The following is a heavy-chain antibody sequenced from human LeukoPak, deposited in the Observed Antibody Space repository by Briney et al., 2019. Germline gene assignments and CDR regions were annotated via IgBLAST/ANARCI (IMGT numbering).Heavy chain of an antibody. CDR3: ARDLGGGILDY. V-gene: IGHV1-46*01. D-gene: IGHD4-23*01. Sequence: GASVKVSCKASGYTFTNYYMQWGRQAPGQGREWMGIINPFGGSTSYAEKFQGRVTITRDTSTSTVYMDLSSLRSEDTALYYGARDLGGGILDYWGQGTLVTVSS. CDR2: INPFGGST. CDR1: GYTFTNYY. J-gene: IGHJ4*02.